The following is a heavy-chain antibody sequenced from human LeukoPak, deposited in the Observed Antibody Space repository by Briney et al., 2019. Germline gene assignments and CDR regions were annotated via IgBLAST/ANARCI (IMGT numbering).Heavy chain of an antibody. CDR1: GGSFSGYY. J-gene: IGHJ5*02. Sequence: SETLSLTCAVYGGSFSGYYWSWIRQPPGKGLEWIGEINHSGSTNYNPSPKSRVTISVDTSKNQFSLKLSSVTAADTAVYYCARGRSNYHGSGSYYRLPWFDPWGQGTLVTGSS. D-gene: IGHD3-10*01. V-gene: IGHV4-34*01. CDR3: ARGRSNYHGSGSYYRLPWFDP. CDR2: INHSGST.